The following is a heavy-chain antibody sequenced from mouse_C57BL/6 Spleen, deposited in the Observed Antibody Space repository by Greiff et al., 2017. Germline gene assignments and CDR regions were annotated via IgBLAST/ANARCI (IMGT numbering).Heavy chain of an antibody. V-gene: IGHV5-9-1*02. Sequence: EVKLMESGEGLVKPGGSLKLSCAASGFTFSSYAMSWVRQTPEKRLEWVAYISSGGDYIYYADTVKGRFTISRDNARNTLYLQMSSLKSEDRAMYYCTRVGNYSFDYWGQGTTLTVSS. D-gene: IGHD2-1*01. CDR1: GFTFSSYA. CDR2: ISSGGDYI. J-gene: IGHJ2*01. CDR3: TRVGNYSFDY.